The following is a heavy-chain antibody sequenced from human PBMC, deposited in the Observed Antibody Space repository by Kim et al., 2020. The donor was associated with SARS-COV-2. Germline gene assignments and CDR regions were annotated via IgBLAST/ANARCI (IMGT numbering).Heavy chain of an antibody. D-gene: IGHD3-22*01. Sequence: ASVKVSCKASGYTFTSYDINWVRQATGQGLEWMGWMNPNSGNTGYAQKFQGRVTMTRNTSISTAYMELSSLRSEDTAVYYCARGIKRATIIVVVKLYYYYMDVWGKGTTVTVSS. CDR1: GYTFTSYD. J-gene: IGHJ6*03. CDR3: ARGIKRATIIVVVKLYYYYMDV. CDR2: MNPNSGNT. V-gene: IGHV1-8*01.